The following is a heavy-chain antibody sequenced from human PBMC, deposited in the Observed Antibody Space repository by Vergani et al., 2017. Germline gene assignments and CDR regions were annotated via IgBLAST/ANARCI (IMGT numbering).Heavy chain of an antibody. J-gene: IGHJ5*02. D-gene: IGHD2-2*01. CDR3: ARVVVVVPAALFDP. Sequence: QVQLVQSGAEVKKPGASVKVSCKASGYTFTSYAMHWVRQAPGQRLEWMGWINAGNGNTKYSQKFQGRVTITRDTSASTAYMELSSLRSEDTAVYYCARVVVVVPAALFDPWGQGTLVTVSS. CDR2: INAGNGNT. V-gene: IGHV1-3*01. CDR1: GYTFTSYA.